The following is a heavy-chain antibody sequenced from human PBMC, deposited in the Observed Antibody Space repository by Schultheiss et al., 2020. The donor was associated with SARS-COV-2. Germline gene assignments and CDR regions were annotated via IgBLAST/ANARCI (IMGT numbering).Heavy chain of an antibody. CDR3: AREAPGDVFDM. J-gene: IGHJ3*02. CDR2: ISSNGGST. D-gene: IGHD3-16*01. V-gene: IGHV3-64*04. CDR1: GFTFSSYA. Sequence: GGSLRLSCSASGFTFSSYAMHWVRQAPGKGLEYVSAISSNGGSTYYADSVKGRFTISRDNSKNSLFLQMNSLRVEDTALYYCAREAPGDVFDMWGQGTMVTVSS.